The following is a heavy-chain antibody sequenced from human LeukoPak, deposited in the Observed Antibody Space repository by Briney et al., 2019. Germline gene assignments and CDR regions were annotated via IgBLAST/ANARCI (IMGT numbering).Heavy chain of an antibody. CDR1: GFIFSTYG. D-gene: IGHD6-13*01. CDR3: ATESPFSSSWYY. CDR2: ISNTRTHT. Sequence: PGRSLRLSCAASGFIFSTYGMNWVRQAPGRGLEWVSYISNTRTHTNYAGSVKGRFTISRDNAKNLLYLQMNSLRAEDTAVYYCATESPFSSSWYYWGQGTLVSVSS. V-gene: IGHV3-21*06. J-gene: IGHJ4*02.